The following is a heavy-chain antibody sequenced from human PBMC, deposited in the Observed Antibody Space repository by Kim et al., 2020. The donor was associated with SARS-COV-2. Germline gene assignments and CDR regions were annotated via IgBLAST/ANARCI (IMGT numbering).Heavy chain of an antibody. CDR2: IYYSGST. CDR3: ARRGIVVVPAARYGMDV. V-gene: IGHV4-39*01. CDR1: GGSISSSSYY. Sequence: SETLSLTCTVSGGSISSSSYYWGWIRQPPGKGLEWIGSIYYSGSTYYNPSLKSRVTISVDTSKNQFSLKLSSVTAADTAVYYCARRGIVVVPAARYGMDVWGQGTTVTVSS. J-gene: IGHJ6*02. D-gene: IGHD2-2*01.